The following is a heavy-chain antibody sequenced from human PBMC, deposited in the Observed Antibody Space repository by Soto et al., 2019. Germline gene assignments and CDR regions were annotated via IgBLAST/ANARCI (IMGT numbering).Heavy chain of an antibody. CDR2: IIPIFGTA. CDR1: GGTFSSYA. V-gene: IGHV1-69*06. CDR3: ARGSMVRGVIISVGDAFDI. D-gene: IGHD3-10*01. J-gene: IGHJ3*02. Sequence: QVQLVQSGAEVKKPGSSVKVSCKASGGTFSSYAISWVRQAPGQGLEWMGGIIPIFGTANYAQKIQGRANITAYKCTSTAYMELSSLRSEDTAVYYCARGSMVRGVIISVGDAFDIWGQGTMVTVSS.